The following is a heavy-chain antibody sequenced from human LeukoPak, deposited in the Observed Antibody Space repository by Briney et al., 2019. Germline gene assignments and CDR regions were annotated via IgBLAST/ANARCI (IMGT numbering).Heavy chain of an antibody. V-gene: IGHV3-43*02. J-gene: IGHJ4*02. CDR2: ISGDGGST. Sequence: GGSLRLSCAASGFTFDDYAMYWVRHAPGKGLEWVSLISGDGGSTYYADSVKGRFTISRDNSKNSLYLQMNSLRTEDTALYYCAKVLGYYDSSGYYQEGGFDYWGQGTLVTVSS. CDR1: GFTFDDYA. CDR3: AKVLGYYDSSGYYQEGGFDY. D-gene: IGHD3-22*01.